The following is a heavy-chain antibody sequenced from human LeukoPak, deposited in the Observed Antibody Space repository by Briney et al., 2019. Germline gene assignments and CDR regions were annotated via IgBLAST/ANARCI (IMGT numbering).Heavy chain of an antibody. Sequence: ASVKVSCKASGYTFTSYYMHWVRQAPGQGLEWMGIINPSGGSTSYAQKFQGRVTMTRDTSTSTVYMELSSLRCEDTAVYYCATSQYYYGSGRELLFDYWGQGTLVTVSS. V-gene: IGHV1-46*01. CDR1: GYTFTSYY. CDR2: INPSGGST. CDR3: ATSQYYYGSGRELLFDY. D-gene: IGHD3-10*01. J-gene: IGHJ4*02.